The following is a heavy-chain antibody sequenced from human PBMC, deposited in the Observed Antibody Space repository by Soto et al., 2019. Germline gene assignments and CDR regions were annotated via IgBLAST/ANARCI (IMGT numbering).Heavy chain of an antibody. V-gene: IGHV1-2*04. J-gene: IGHJ6*02. CDR2: INPNSGGT. Sequence: GASVKVSCKASGYTFTGYYMHWVRQAPGQGLEWMGWINPNSGGTNYAQKYQGWVTMTSDTSISTANMELSRLRSDDTAEYYSAASKDYYSSRSYYYYYYGMDVWGQGTTVTVSS. D-gene: IGHD3-10*01. CDR1: GYTFTGYY. CDR3: AASKDYYSSRSYYYYYYGMDV.